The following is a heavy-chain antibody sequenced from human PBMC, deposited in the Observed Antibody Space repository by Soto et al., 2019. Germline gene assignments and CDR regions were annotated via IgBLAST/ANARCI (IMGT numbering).Heavy chain of an antibody. CDR3: ARVGHSSSSEVEYGDWSGFVY. CDR2: ISYDGSNK. D-gene: IGHD6-6*01. CDR1: GFTFSSYA. Sequence: GGSLRLSCAASGFTFSSYAMHWVRQAPGKGLEWVAVISYDGSNKYYADSVKGRFTISRDNSKNTLYLQMNSLRAEDTAVYYCARVGHSSSSEVEYGDWSGFVYWGQGTLVTVSS. J-gene: IGHJ4*02. V-gene: IGHV3-30-3*01.